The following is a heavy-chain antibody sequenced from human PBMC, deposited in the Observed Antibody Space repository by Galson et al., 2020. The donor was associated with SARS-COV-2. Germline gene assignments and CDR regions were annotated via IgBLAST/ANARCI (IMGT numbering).Heavy chain of an antibody. Sequence: SQTLSFTCSVSGGSISSDYWSWIRQPPGKGLEWIGFFHSDGSTNYNSSLKSRVTISVDTSKNQFSLNLTSVTAADTAVYYCARYTTSSGAFDYWGQGTLVTGSS. V-gene: IGHV4-59*08. CDR3: ARYTTSSGAFDY. J-gene: IGHJ4*02. CDR1: GGSISSDY. D-gene: IGHD6-6*01. CDR2: FHSDGST.